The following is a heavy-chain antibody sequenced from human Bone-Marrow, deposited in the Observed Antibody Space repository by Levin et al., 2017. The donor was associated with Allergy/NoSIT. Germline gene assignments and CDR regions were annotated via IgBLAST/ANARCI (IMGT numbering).Heavy chain of an antibody. D-gene: IGHD5-12*01. CDR1: GGSFSGYY. CDR2: INHSGST. J-gene: IGHJ4*02. V-gene: IGHV4-34*01. CDR3: ARGLGGWLRFSVFDY. Sequence: PSQTLSLPCAVYGGSFSGYYWSWIRQPPGKGLEWIGEINHSGSTNYNPSLKSRVTISVDTSKNQFSLKLSSVTAADTAVYYCARGLGGWLRFSVFDYWGQGTLVTVSS.